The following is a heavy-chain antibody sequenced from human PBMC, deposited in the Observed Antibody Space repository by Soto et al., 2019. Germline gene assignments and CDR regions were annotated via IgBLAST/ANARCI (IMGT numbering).Heavy chain of an antibody. Sequence: SETLSLTCTVSGGSISNYYWSWIRQPPGKGLEWIGYIYYSGSTNYNPSLKSRVTISVDTSKNQFSLKLSSVTAADTAVYYCARTYDDSGPNSGGYGFDIWGPGTMVTVSS. CDR3: ARTYDDSGPNSGGYGFDI. V-gene: IGHV4-59*01. CDR1: GGSISNYY. J-gene: IGHJ3*02. CDR2: IYYSGST. D-gene: IGHD3-22*01.